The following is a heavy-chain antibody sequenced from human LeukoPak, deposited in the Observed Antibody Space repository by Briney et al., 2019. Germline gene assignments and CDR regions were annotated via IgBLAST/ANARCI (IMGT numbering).Heavy chain of an antibody. CDR1: GDSMSDDY. Sequence: SETLSLTCSVSGDSMSDDYWSWIRQPAGKGLEWIGRISTSGSTNYNPSLKSRVTLSVDTSKKQFSLRLSSVTAADTAVYYCARGDYGGNVFEYWGQGTLVAVSS. CDR2: ISTSGST. D-gene: IGHD4-23*01. V-gene: IGHV4-4*07. CDR3: ARGDYGGNVFEY. J-gene: IGHJ4*02.